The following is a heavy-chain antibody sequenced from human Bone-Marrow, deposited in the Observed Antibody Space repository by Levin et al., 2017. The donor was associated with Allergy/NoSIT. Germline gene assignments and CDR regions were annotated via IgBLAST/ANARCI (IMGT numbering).Heavy chain of an antibody. CDR2: IDPNSGGT. Sequence: GASVKVSCKASGYTFTGYYIHWVRKAPGQGLEWMGRIDPNSGGTNSAQKFQGRVTMTRDTSISTAYMELSRLRSDDTAVYFCARGARAVVSYWYFDLWGRGTLVTVSS. D-gene: IGHD3-22*01. J-gene: IGHJ2*01. V-gene: IGHV1-2*06. CDR1: GYTFTGYY. CDR3: ARGARAVVSYWYFDL.